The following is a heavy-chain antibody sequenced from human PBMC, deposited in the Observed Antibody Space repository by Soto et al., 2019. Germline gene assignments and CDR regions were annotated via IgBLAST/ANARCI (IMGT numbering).Heavy chain of an antibody. D-gene: IGHD3-16*01. CDR1: GFTFSDSA. CDR3: ARDDSDFTWGKLDD. V-gene: IGHV3-73*01. CDR2: IRNGVNDFAT. J-gene: IGHJ4*02. Sequence: DVRLVESGGGLVHPGGSLKLSCAASGFTFSDSAIHWVRQASGKGLEWIGRIRNGVNDFATGYAASVQGRFTISRDDSKNTANLQMNSLKTEDTAVYYCARDDSDFTWGKLDDWGQGTLVTVSP.